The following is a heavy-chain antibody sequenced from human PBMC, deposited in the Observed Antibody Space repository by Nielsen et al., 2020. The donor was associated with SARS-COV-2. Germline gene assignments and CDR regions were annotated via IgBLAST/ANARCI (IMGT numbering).Heavy chain of an antibody. Sequence: SETLSLTCAVYGGSFSGYYWSWIRQPPGKGLEWIGEINHSGSTNYNPSLKSRVTISVDTSKNQFSLKLSSVTAADTAVYYCARGGSTWSYYDFWSGLNWFDPWGQGTLVTVSS. D-gene: IGHD3-3*01. J-gene: IGHJ5*02. CDR3: ARGGSTWSYYDFWSGLNWFDP. CDR2: INHSGST. CDR1: GGSFSGYY. V-gene: IGHV4-34*01.